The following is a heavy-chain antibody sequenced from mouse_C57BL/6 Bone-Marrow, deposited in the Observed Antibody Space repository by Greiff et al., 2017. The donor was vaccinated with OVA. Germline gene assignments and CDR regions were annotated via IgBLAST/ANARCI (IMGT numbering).Heavy chain of an antibody. CDR2: IGSGGSYT. Sequence: EVQLVQSGADLVKPGASLKLSCAASGFTFSSYCMSWVRQTPDKRLEWVATIGSGGSYTYYPDRVKGRFTISRDNAKNTLYLQMSSLNSEDTAVYYCARPGTGPHYYAMDYWGQGTSVTVSS. CDR1: GFTFSSYC. V-gene: IGHV5-6*01. CDR3: ARPGTGPHYYAMDY. J-gene: IGHJ4*01. D-gene: IGHD4-1*01.